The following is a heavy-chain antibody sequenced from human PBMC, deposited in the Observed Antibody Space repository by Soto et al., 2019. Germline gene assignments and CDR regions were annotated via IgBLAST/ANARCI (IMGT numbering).Heavy chain of an antibody. CDR3: AIIGPFLGCSGGSCYY. D-gene: IGHD2-15*01. J-gene: IGHJ4*02. CDR2: MNPNSGNT. CDR1: GYTFTSYD. V-gene: IGHV1-8*01. Sequence: QVQLVQSGAEVKKPGASVKVSCKASGYTFTSYDINWVRQATGQGLEWMGWMNPNSGNTGYAQKFQGRVTMTRNTSISRAYMELSSLRSEDTAVYYCAIIGPFLGCSGGSCYYWGQGTLVTVSS.